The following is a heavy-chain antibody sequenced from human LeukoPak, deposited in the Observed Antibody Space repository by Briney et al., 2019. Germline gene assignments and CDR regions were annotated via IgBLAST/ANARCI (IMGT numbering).Heavy chain of an antibody. CDR3: ARDFGVSEDGYIWGPHMDV. CDR1: GFTFSNYA. CDR2: ISIGGTNT. V-gene: IGHV3-23*01. Sequence: GGSLRLSCAASGFTFSNYAMSWVRQAPGKGLEWVSTISIGGTNTYYADSVKGRFTISRDNSKDTLYLQMSSLRAEDTALYYCARDFGVSEDGYIWGPHMDVWGKGTTVTVSS. J-gene: IGHJ6*03. D-gene: IGHD5-24*01.